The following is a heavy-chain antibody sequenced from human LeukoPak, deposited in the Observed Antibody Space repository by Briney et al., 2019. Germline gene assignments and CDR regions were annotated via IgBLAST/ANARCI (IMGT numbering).Heavy chain of an antibody. Sequence: SETLSLTCTVSGGSISTYYWSWIRQPAGKGLEWIGRIYTSGSTNYNPSLRSRVTISVDTSKNQFSLKLSSVTAADTAVYYCAREQKWFGELLSWGQGTLVTVSS. J-gene: IGHJ5*02. CDR1: GGSISTYY. V-gene: IGHV4-4*07. CDR2: IYTSGST. CDR3: AREQKWFGELLS. D-gene: IGHD3-10*01.